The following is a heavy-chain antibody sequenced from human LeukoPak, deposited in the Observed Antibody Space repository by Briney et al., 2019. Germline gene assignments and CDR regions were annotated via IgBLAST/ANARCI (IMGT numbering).Heavy chain of an antibody. CDR1: GYTFTGYY. V-gene: IGHV1-2*02. CDR2: IHPNSGGT. D-gene: IGHD3-22*01. Sequence: ASVKVSCTASGYTFTGYYMHWVRQAPGQGLEWMGWIHPNSGGTKYAQRFQGRVTVTRDTSFSTVYMELSRLRSDDTAVYYCARWGKYYYDSSGYYYWGQGTLVSVSS. CDR3: ARWGKYYYDSSGYYY. J-gene: IGHJ4*02.